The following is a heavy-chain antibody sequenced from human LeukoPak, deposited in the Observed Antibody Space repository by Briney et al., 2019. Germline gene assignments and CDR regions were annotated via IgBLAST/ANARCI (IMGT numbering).Heavy chain of an antibody. CDR3: ASDIFGGMAYGMDV. V-gene: IGHV3-9*01. CDR1: GFVFDDNA. Sequence: PGGSLRLSCAASGFVFDDNAMHWVRQAPGKGLEWVSGISWNSATISYADSVKGRFTISRDNAKNSLYLQMNSLRPEDTALYYCASDIFGGMAYGMDVWGQGTTVIVSS. D-gene: IGHD3-10*01. CDR2: ISWNSATI. J-gene: IGHJ6*02.